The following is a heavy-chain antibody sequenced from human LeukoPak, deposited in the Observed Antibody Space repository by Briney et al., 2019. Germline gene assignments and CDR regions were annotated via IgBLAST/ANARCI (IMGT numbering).Heavy chain of an antibody. CDR2: INPNSGGT. Sequence: GASVKVSCKASGYTFTGYYMHCVRQAPGQGLGWMGWINPNSGGTNYAQKFQGRVTMTRDTSISTAYMGLSRLRSDDTAVYYCARELWFGESHYYGMDVWGRGTTVTVSS. J-gene: IGHJ6*02. D-gene: IGHD3-10*01. V-gene: IGHV1-2*02. CDR1: GYTFTGYY. CDR3: ARELWFGESHYYGMDV.